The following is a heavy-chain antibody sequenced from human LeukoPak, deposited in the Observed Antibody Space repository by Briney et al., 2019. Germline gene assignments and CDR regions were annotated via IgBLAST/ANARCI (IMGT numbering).Heavy chain of an antibody. D-gene: IGHD3-16*02. CDR1: GGSISSGGYS. Sequence: SETLSLTCAVSGGSISSGGYSWSWIRQPPGKGLEWIGYIYHSGSTYYNPSLKSRVTISVDRSKNQFSLKLSSVTAADTAVYYCARLRGGFGGVIVIPDYWGQGTLVTVSS. CDR3: ARLRGGFGGVIVIPDY. J-gene: IGHJ4*02. CDR2: IYHSGST. V-gene: IGHV4-30-2*01.